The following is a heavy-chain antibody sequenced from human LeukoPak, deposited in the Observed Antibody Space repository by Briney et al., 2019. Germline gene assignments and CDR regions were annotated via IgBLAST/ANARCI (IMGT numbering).Heavy chain of an antibody. Sequence: GGSLRLSCAASGFTFSSYAMSWVRQAPGKGLEWVSAISGSGGSTYYADSVKGRFTISRDNSKNTLYLQINSLRAEDTAVYYCARDMGGYSYGYYYYYMDVWGKGTTVTVSS. J-gene: IGHJ6*03. CDR1: GFTFSSYA. V-gene: IGHV3-23*01. CDR2: ISGSGGST. D-gene: IGHD5-18*01. CDR3: ARDMGGYSYGYYYYYMDV.